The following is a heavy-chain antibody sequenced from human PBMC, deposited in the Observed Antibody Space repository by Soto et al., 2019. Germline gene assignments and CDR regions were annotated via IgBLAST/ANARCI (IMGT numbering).Heavy chain of an antibody. V-gene: IGHV3-13*01. D-gene: IGHD6-19*01. CDR3: ARASDSSGWYPAYYFDY. J-gene: IGHJ4*02. CDR1: GFTFSSYD. Sequence: SLRLSCAASGFTFSSYDMHWVRQATGKGLEWVSALGTAGDTYYPGSVKGRFTISRENAKNSLYLQMNSLRAGDTAVYYCARASDSSGWYPAYYFDYWGQGSLVTVSS. CDR2: LGTAGDT.